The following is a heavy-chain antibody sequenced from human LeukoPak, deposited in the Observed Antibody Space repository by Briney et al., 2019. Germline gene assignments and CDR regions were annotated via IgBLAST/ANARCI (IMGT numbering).Heavy chain of an antibody. Sequence: GGSLRLSCAASRFVFDDYGMNWVRQVPGKGLEWVSGINWNGGTIGYADSVKGRFTISRDNAKNSLYLQMNSLRVEDTAFYYCARGHSSSWYGFPDYWGQGTLVTVSS. V-gene: IGHV3-20*04. CDR1: RFVFDDYG. CDR2: INWNGGTI. J-gene: IGHJ4*02. CDR3: ARGHSSSWYGFPDY. D-gene: IGHD6-13*01.